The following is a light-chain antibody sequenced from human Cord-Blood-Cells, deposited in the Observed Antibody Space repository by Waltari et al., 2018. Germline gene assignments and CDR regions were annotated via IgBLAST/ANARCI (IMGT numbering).Light chain of an antibody. Sequence: DIQMNQSPSSLSASVGDRVTITSQASQDISNYLNWYQQKPGKAPKLLIYDASNLETGVPSRFSGSGSGTDFTFTISSLQPEDIATYYCQQYDNLLFTFGPGTKVDIK. V-gene: IGKV1-33*01. J-gene: IGKJ3*01. CDR2: DAS. CDR1: QDISNY. CDR3: QQYDNLLFT.